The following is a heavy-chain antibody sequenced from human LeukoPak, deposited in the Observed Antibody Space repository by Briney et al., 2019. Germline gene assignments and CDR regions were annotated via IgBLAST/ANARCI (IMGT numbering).Heavy chain of an antibody. CDR3: ARAMAMVRGANDY. CDR2: ISSNGGST. V-gene: IGHV3-64*01. J-gene: IGHJ4*02. CDR1: GFTFSSYA. Sequence: GGSLRLSCAASGFTFSSYAMHWVRQAPGKGLEYVSAISSNGGSTYYANSVKGRFTISRDNSKNTLYLQMGSLRAEDVAVYYCARAMAMVRGANDYWGQGTLVTVSS. D-gene: IGHD3-10*01.